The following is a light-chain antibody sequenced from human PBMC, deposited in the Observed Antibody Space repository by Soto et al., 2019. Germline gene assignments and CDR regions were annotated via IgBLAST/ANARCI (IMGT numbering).Light chain of an antibody. CDR1: QDISSY. CDR2: ATS. Sequence: IQLTQSPSSLSASVGDRVTVTCRASQDISSYLAWYQQKPGKAPTLLIYATSTLQSGVPSRFSGSGSGTDFALTISSLQPEDFATYYCQQLSSSPLTFGGGTKVEIK. V-gene: IGKV1-9*01. J-gene: IGKJ4*01. CDR3: QQLSSSPLT.